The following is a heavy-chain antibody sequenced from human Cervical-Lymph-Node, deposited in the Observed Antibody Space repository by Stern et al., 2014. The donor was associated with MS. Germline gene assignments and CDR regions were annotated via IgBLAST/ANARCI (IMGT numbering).Heavy chain of an antibody. J-gene: IGHJ6*02. CDR2: ISYSGTNK. CDR3: ARGPDWRDYYYSHGMDV. V-gene: IGHV3-30-3*01. D-gene: IGHD3-9*01. Sequence: QVQLVQSGGGVVQPGRSLRLSCAASGFTFSIHAMHWVRQAPGKGLEWVAVISYSGTNKYYADSVKGRFTISRDNSNNAVYLQMNSLRAEDTAVYYCARGPDWRDYYYSHGMDVWGQGTTVTVS. CDR1: GFTFSIHA.